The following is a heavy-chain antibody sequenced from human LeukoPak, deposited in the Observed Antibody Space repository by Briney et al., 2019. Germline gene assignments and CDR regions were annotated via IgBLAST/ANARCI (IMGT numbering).Heavy chain of an antibody. J-gene: IGHJ4*02. CDR1: GGSVSSGSYY. CDR2: IYYSGST. CDR3: ASETIFGVVESFDY. D-gene: IGHD3-3*01. V-gene: IGHV4-61*01. Sequence: SETLSLTCTVSGGSVSSGSYYWSWIRQPPGKGLEWIGYIYYSGSTNYNPSLKSRVTISVDTSKSQFSLKLSSVTAADTAVYYCASETIFGVVESFDYWGQGTLVTVSS.